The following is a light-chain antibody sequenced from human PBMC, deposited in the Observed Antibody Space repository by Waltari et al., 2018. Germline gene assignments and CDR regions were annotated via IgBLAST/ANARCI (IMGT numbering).Light chain of an antibody. V-gene: IGLV3-1*01. CDR3: QAWDSSTVYVV. CDR1: KLGDKY. J-gene: IGLJ2*01. Sequence: SFELTQTPSVSVSPGHTASITCSGYKLGDKYACWYQQKPGQSPVLVIYQDTKRPSGIPERFSGSNSGNTATLTISGTQAMDEADYYCQAWDSSTVYVVFGGGTKLTVL. CDR2: QDT.